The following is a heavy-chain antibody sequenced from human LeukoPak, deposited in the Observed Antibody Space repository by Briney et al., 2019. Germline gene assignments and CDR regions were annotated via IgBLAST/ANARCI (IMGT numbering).Heavy chain of an antibody. CDR2: INSNNGGT. CDR3: ARGYSSPVPNFDY. V-gene: IGHV1-2*02. J-gene: IGHJ4*02. CDR1: GYTFTGYY. Sequence: ASVKVSCKAFGYTFTGYYMHWVRQAPGQGLEWVGWINSNNGGTSYAQKFQGRVTMTRDTSITTAYMELPSLTSDDTAVYYCARGYSSPVPNFDYWGQGTLVTVSS. D-gene: IGHD6-19*01.